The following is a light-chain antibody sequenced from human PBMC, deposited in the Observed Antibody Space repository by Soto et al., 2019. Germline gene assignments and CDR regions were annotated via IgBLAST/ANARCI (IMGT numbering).Light chain of an antibody. CDR3: QSYDFTLGAFWV. CDR1: ASNIGANYD. J-gene: IGLJ3*02. Sequence: QSVLTQPPSASGAPGQRVTISCTGGASNIGANYDVHWYQQLPGTAPKLLIYGTSNRPSGVPDRFSGSKSGTSASLAITGLQAEDEAHYFCQSYDFTLGAFWVFGGGTKGTVL. CDR2: GTS. V-gene: IGLV1-40*01.